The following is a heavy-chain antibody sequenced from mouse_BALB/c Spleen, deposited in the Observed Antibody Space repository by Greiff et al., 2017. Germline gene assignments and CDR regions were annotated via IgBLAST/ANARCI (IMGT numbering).Heavy chain of an antibody. J-gene: IGHJ3*01. D-gene: IGHD2-4*01. CDR1: GFTFSSYG. CDR3: ARERGLRGFAY. V-gene: IGHV5-6-3*01. Sequence: EVQVVESGGGLVQPGGSLKLSCAASGFTFSSYGMSWVRQTPDKRLELVATINSNGGSTYYPDSVKGRFTISRDNAKNTLYLQMSSLKSEDTAMYYCARERGLRGFAYWGQGTLVTVSA. CDR2: INSNGGST.